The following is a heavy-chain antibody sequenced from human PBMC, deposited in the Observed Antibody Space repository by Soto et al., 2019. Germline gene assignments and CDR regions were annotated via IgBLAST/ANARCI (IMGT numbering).Heavy chain of an antibody. CDR2: IIPLFGTA. D-gene: IGHD6-19*01. CDR3: ARPKGSYSSGYYYFDY. V-gene: IGHV1-69*01. Sequence: QVQLVQSGAEVKQPGSSVKFSCKTSGGTFSTYAIYWVRQAPGQGLEWMGAIIPLFGTADYAQKFQGRVTITADESTSTAYMALSSLRSEDTAVYYCARPKGSYSSGYYYFDYWGQGTLVTVSS. CDR1: GGTFSTYA. J-gene: IGHJ4*02.